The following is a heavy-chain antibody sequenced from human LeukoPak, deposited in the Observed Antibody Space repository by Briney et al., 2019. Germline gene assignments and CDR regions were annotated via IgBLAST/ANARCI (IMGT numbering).Heavy chain of an antibody. CDR3: ARSGGLYWFDP. CDR2: IYTSGST. Sequence: TSETLSLTCTVSGGSISSYYWSWIRQPAGKGLEWIGRIYTSGSTNYNPSLKSRVTISVDKSKNQFSLKLSSVTAADTAVYYCARSGGLYWFDPWGQGTLVTVPS. V-gene: IGHV4-4*07. D-gene: IGHD1-26*01. CDR1: GGSISSYY. J-gene: IGHJ5*02.